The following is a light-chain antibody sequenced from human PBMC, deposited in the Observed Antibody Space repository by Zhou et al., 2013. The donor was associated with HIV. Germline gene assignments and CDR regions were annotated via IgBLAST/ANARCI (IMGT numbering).Light chain of an antibody. CDR1: QRITNNF. J-gene: IGKJ2*01. CDR3: QHYGVSPYT. Sequence: EIVLTQSPGTLSLSPGDRATLSCRATQRITNNFLAWYQHKPGQGPKVLIFGASTRANGIPDRFSGSGSGTEFTLTISRLEPEDFAVYYCQHYGVSPYTFGPGTKLEI. CDR2: GAS. V-gene: IGKV3-20*01.